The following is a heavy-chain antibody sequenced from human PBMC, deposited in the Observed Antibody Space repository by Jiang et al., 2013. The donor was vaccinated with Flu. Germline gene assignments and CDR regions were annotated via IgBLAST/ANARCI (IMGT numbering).Heavy chain of an antibody. V-gene: IGHV6-1*01. D-gene: IGHD2-21*02. CDR2: TYYRSKWYN. J-gene: IGHJ2*01. CDR1: GDSVSSNSAA. CDR3: ARDLDPFCGGDCYPYYWYFDL. Sequence: QTLSLTCAISGDSVSSNSAAWNWIRQSPSRGLEWLGRTYYRSKWYNDYAVSVKSRITINPDTSKNQFSLQLNSVTPEDTAVYYCARDLDPFCGGDCYPYYWYFDLWGRGT.